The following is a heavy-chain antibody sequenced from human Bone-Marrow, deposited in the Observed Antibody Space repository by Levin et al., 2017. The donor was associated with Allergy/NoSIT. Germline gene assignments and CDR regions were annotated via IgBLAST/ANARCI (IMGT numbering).Heavy chain of an antibody. Sequence: PGGSLRLSCAGSGFSFDEYALHWVRQGPEKGLEWVSGISWNSDSLGYADSVKGRFTISRDNAKNSLMLQMDGLRVEDTALYYCVKGKTLFGVATMDYHGRDVWGQGTTVTVSS. CDR1: GFSFDEYA. CDR3: VKGKTLFGVATMDYHGRDV. V-gene: IGHV3-9*01. D-gene: IGHD3-3*01. CDR2: ISWNSDSL. J-gene: IGHJ6*02.